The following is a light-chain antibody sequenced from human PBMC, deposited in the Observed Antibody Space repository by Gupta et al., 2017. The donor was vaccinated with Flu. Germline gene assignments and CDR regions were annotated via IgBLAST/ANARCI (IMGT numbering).Light chain of an antibody. J-gene: IGLJ1*01. CDR3: QSYDSSLSGYV. V-gene: IGLV1-40*01. Sequence: QSVLTQPPSVSGAPGQRVTSSCTGRSSNIGAGYDVHWYQQLPGTAPKLLIYGNSNRPSGVPDRFSGSKSGTSASLAITGLQAEDEADYYCQSYDSSLSGYVFGTGTKVTVL. CDR1: SSNIGAGYD. CDR2: GNS.